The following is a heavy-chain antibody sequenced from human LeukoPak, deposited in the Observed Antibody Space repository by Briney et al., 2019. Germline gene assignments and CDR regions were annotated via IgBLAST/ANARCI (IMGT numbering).Heavy chain of an antibody. D-gene: IGHD2-15*01. CDR2: TSSTSSNR. J-gene: IGHJ1*01. V-gene: IGHV3-11*05. Sequence: GGSLRLSCAASGFTFSDYYMTWIRYAPGKGLEWVSYTSSTSSNRNYADSVKGRFTISRDNAKNSLYLQMNSLRAEDTAVYYCARVGLGYCSGGSCSAEYFQHWGQGTLVTVSS. CDR3: ARVGLGYCSGGSCSAEYFQH. CDR1: GFTFSDYY.